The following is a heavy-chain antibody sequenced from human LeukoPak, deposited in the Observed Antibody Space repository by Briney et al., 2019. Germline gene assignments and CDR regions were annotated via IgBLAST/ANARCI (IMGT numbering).Heavy chain of an antibody. CDR2: IRWDGGST. CDR1: GFTFDDYT. D-gene: IGHD5-18*01. J-gene: IGHJ4*02. CDR3: AKAHTVQLWPYFDY. V-gene: IGHV3-43*01. Sequence: PGGSLRLSCAASGFTFDDYTMHWVRQAPGKGLEWVSLIRWDGGSTYYADSVKGRFTISRDNSKNTLDLQMNSLRAEDTALYYCAKAHTVQLWPYFDYWGQGTLVTVSS.